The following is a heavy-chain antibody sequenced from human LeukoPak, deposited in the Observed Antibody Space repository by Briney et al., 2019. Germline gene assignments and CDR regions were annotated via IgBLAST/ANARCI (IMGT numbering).Heavy chain of an antibody. J-gene: IGHJ4*02. CDR3: ARSDSSGWSAFDY. CDR1: GGSISSYY. CDR2: ISSRGST. V-gene: IGHV4-4*07. Sequence: SETLSLTCTVSGGSISSYYWSWIRQPAGKGLEWIGRISSRGSTNYNPSLKSRVTISVDTSKNQFSLKLSSVTAADTAVYYCARSDSSGWSAFDYWGQGTLVTVSS. D-gene: IGHD6-19*01.